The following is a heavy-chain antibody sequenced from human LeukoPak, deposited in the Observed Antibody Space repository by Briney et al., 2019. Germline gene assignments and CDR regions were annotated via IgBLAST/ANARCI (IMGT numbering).Heavy chain of an antibody. CDR2: ISGSGGST. CDR3: AKDSQLELPSNWFDP. Sequence: GRSLRLSCAASGFTFSSYAMSWVRQAPGKGLEWVSAISGSGGSTYYADSVKGRFTISRDNSKNTLYLQMNSLRAEDTAVYYCAKDSQLELPSNWFDPWGQGTLVTVSS. CDR1: GFTFSSYA. D-gene: IGHD1-7*01. J-gene: IGHJ5*02. V-gene: IGHV3-23*01.